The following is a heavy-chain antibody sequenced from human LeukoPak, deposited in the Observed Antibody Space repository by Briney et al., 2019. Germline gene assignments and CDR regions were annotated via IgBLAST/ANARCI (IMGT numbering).Heavy chain of an antibody. Sequence: GGSLRLSCAASGFTFSSYAMSWLRQAPGKGLEWVPAISGSGGSTYYADSVKGRFTISRDNSKNTLYLQVNSLRAEDTAVYYCAKVRYCSSTSCYAQDFDYWGQGTLVTVSS. CDR1: GFTFSSYA. CDR3: AKVRYCSSTSCYAQDFDY. J-gene: IGHJ4*02. CDR2: ISGSGGST. D-gene: IGHD2-2*01. V-gene: IGHV3-23*01.